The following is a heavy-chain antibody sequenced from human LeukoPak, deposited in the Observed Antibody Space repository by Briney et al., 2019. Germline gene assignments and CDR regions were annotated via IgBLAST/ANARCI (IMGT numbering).Heavy chain of an antibody. CDR1: GGTFSSYA. D-gene: IGHD1-26*01. CDR2: IIPIFGTA. V-gene: IGHV1-69*06. CDR3: ARAGRSLQMSVWFDP. J-gene: IGHJ5*02. Sequence: ASVKVSCKASGGTFSSYAISWVRQAPGQGLEWMGGIIPIFGTANYAQKFQGRVTITADKSTSTAYMELSSLRSDDTAMYYCARAGRSLQMSVWFDPWGPGTLVIVSS.